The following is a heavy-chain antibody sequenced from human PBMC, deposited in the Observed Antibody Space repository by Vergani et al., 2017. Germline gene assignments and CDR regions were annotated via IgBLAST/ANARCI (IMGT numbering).Heavy chain of an antibody. Sequence: EVQLVESGGGLVKPGGSLRLSCAASGFTFSSYSMNWVRQAPGKGLEWASSISSSSSYIYYADSVKGRFTISRDNAKNSLYLQMNSLRAEDTAVYYCARDPASYNWFDPWGQGTLVTVSS. CDR2: ISSSSSYI. CDR1: GFTFSSYS. D-gene: IGHD2-2*01. J-gene: IGHJ5*02. V-gene: IGHV3-21*01. CDR3: ARDPASYNWFDP.